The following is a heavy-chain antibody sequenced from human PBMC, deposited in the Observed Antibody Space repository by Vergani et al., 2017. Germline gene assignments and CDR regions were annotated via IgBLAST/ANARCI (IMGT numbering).Heavy chain of an antibody. CDR3: ATHAGSYYDFWSGYYTGSGMDV. V-gene: IGHV4-30-2*01. CDR2: IYHSGST. D-gene: IGHD3-3*01. CDR1: GGSISSGGYS. Sequence: QVQLQESGPGLVKPSGTLSLTCAVSGGSISSGGYSWSWIRQPPGKGLEWIGYIYHSGSTYYNPSLKSRVTISVDRSKNQFSLKLSSVTAADTAVYYCATHAGSYYDFWSGYYTGSGMDVWGQGTTVTVSS. J-gene: IGHJ6*02.